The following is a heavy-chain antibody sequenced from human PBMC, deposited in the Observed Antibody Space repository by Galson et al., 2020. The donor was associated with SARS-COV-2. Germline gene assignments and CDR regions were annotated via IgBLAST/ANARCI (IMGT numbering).Heavy chain of an antibody. J-gene: IGHJ3*01. Sequence: GGSMRLSCEASGFTFSTYAMHWARQPPGKGLEWVADIFYGGRRKYYADSVKGRFTISRDNSKNTLYLQMNSLRAEDTAVYYCARDNVGFDTGNAFDVWGPGTVVTVSS. D-gene: IGHD5-18*01. V-gene: IGHV3-30*14. CDR2: IFYGGRRK. CDR3: ARDNVGFDTGNAFDV. CDR1: GFTFSTYA.